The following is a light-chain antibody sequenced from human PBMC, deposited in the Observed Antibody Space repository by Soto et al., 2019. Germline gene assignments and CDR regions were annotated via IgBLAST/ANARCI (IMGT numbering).Light chain of an antibody. J-gene: IGKJ5*01. CDR2: GPS. Sequence: EIVMTQSPATLSVSPGERSTLSCMAIQSVSSNLAWYQQKPCQAPRLLLYGPSTRATGIPASFSGSGSGTEFTLTISSLQYEDFAVYYCQQYNNWLSITFGQGTRLEIK. CDR1: QSVSSN. CDR3: QQYNNWLSIT. V-gene: IGKV3-15*01.